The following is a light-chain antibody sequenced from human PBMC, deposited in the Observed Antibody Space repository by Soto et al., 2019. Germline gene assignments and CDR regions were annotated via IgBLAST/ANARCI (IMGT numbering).Light chain of an antibody. Sequence: AHTPVTLSVSPLEGASLSFRASQSVSSYLAWYQQKPGQAPRLLMYEASNRATGIPARFSGGGSGTDFTLTISSLEPEDFAVYYCQQRSDWPWTFGQGTKVDIK. CDR1: QSVSSY. CDR3: QQRSDWPWT. J-gene: IGKJ1*01. V-gene: IGKV3-11*01. CDR2: EAS.